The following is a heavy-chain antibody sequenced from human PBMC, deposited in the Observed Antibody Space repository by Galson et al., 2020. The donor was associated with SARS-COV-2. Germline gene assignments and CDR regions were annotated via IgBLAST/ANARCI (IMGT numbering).Heavy chain of an antibody. CDR2: ISAHGVST. Sequence: GGSLRLSCAASGFTFSSYAMNWVRQAPGKGLEWVSTISAHGVSTLYADSVNGRFTISRDQAKNTLYLQMNSLRAEDTAVYYCAKSGTYHGGESEYWGQGTLVTVSS. CDR1: GFTFSSYA. CDR3: AKSGTYHGGESEY. D-gene: IGHD3-10*01. V-gene: IGHV3-23*01. J-gene: IGHJ4*02.